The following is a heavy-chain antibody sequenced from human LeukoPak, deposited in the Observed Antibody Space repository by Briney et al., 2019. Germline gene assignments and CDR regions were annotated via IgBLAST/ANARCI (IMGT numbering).Heavy chain of an antibody. Sequence: SETLSLTCAVYGGSFSVYSWRWIRQPPGKGLEWIGEINHSGSTNYNPSLKSRVTMSVDTSKNQFSLKLSSVTAADTAVYFCAIRYRSGQMDYWGQGTLVTVSS. D-gene: IGHD6-19*01. CDR3: AIRYRSGQMDY. J-gene: IGHJ4*02. CDR2: INHSGST. CDR1: GGSFSVYS. V-gene: IGHV4-34*01.